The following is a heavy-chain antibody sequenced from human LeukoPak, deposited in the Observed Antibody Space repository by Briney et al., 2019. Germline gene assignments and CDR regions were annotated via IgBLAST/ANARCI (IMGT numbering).Heavy chain of an antibody. CDR1: GLSVRDFE. Sequence: PGGSLRLSCVGSGLSVRDFEMNWVRQAPGKGLEWVAHIRADGTTKWYADSVRGRFNIARDNAGNSLFLQMNSLRAEDTATYYCSRRFRDWGQGTLVTVSS. CDR2: IRADGTTK. V-gene: IGHV3-48*03. D-gene: IGHD5-24*01. J-gene: IGHJ4*02. CDR3: SRRFRD.